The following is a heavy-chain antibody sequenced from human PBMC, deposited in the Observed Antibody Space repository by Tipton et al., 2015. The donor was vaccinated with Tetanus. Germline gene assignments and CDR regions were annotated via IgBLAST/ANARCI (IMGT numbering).Heavy chain of an antibody. Sequence: TLSLTCSLSGGSLSSGTFYWDWIRQRPGKGLEWIGNIYYNGNTLQNPSLKSRVTMSLDKSKNQFSLKLRSVTAADTAIYYCASPIKQWLVPLDLWGHGILVTVSS. J-gene: IGHJ5*02. CDR1: GGSLSSGTFY. CDR3: ASPIKQWLVPLDL. D-gene: IGHD6-19*01. V-gene: IGHV4-39*01. CDR2: IYYNGNT.